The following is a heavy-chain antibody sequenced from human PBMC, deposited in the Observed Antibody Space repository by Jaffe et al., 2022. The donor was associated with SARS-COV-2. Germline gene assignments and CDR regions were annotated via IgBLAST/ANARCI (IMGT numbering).Heavy chain of an antibody. CDR1: GGSFSGYY. Sequence: QVQLQQWGAGLLKPSETLSLTCAVYGGSFSGYYWSWIRQPPGKGLEWIGEINHSGSTNYNPSLKSRVTISVDTSKNQFSLKLSSVTAADTAVYYCARDGGRKIVVVPAAKNNWFDPWGQGTLVTVSS. CDR2: INHSGST. CDR3: ARDGGRKIVVVPAAKNNWFDP. V-gene: IGHV4-34*01. D-gene: IGHD2-2*01. J-gene: IGHJ5*02.